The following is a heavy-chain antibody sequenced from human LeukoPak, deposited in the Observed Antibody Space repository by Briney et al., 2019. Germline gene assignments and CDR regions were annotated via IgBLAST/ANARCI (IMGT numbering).Heavy chain of an antibody. D-gene: IGHD3-22*01. V-gene: IGHV3-15*01. Sequence: GGSLRLSCTASGFSFTDAWMSWARQAPGKGLEWVGRIKRRSDGGTTDYAAPVKGRFTISRDDSKDTLYLQMNSLKTDDTAMYYCTTGLPRSSGYSFDDWGQGTLVTVSS. J-gene: IGHJ4*02. CDR2: IKRRSDGGTT. CDR3: TTGLPRSSGYSFDD. CDR1: GFSFTDAW.